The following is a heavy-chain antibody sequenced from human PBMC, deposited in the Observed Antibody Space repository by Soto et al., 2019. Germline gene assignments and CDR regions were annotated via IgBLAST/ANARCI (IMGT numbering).Heavy chain of an antibody. V-gene: IGHV1-8*01. CDR1: GYTFTSYD. J-gene: IGHJ6*02. Sequence: ASVKVSCKASGYTFTSYDINWVRQATGQGLEWMGWMNPNSGNTGYAQKFQGRVTMTRNTSISTAYMELSSLRSEDTAVYYCARGRTRITIFGVVTRPYYYYGMDVWGQGTTVTVS. CDR2: MNPNSGNT. CDR3: ARGRTRITIFGVVTRPYYYYGMDV. D-gene: IGHD3-3*01.